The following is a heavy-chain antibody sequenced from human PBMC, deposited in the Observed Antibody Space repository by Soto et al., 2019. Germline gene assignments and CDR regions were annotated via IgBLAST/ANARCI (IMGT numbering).Heavy chain of an antibody. V-gene: IGHV3-30-3*01. CDR3: ARDLKKAVRGIDY. J-gene: IGHJ4*02. CDR1: GFTFSSYA. Sequence: QVQLVESGGGVVQPGRSLRLSCAASGFTFSSYAMHWVRQAPGKGLEWVAAMSFDGYDKYYADSVKGRFTISRDNSMDTLYLQMTSLRAEDTAVYYCARDLKKAVRGIDYWGQGTLVTVSS. D-gene: IGHD3-10*01. CDR2: MSFDGYDK.